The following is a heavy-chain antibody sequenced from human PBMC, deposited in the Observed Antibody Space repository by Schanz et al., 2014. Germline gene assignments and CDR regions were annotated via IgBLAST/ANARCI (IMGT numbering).Heavy chain of an antibody. CDR3: ARESRIAVPGNWDY. J-gene: IGHJ4*02. V-gene: IGHV1-2*02. CDR1: GYTFTDYY. Sequence: QVQLVQSGAEVKKPGASVKVSCKASGYTFTDYYIHWVRQAPGQGLEWMGWISANSGGTNYAQKFQGRVTMTRDTSISTAYMELSSLRSDDTAVYYCARESRIAVPGNWDYWGQGTLVTVSS. CDR2: ISANSGGT. D-gene: IGHD6-19*01.